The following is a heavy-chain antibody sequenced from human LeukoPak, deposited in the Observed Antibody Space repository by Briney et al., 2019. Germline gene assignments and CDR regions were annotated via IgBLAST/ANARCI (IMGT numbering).Heavy chain of an antibody. Sequence: KPGGSLRLSCAASGFTFSSYSMNWVRQAPGKGLEWVSSISSSSSYIYYADSVKGRFTISRDNAKNSLYLQMNSLSAEDTAVYYCARAIVAAAGTFDYWGQGTLVTVSS. V-gene: IGHV3-21*01. J-gene: IGHJ4*02. D-gene: IGHD6-13*01. CDR3: ARAIVAAAGTFDY. CDR1: GFTFSSYS. CDR2: ISSSSSYI.